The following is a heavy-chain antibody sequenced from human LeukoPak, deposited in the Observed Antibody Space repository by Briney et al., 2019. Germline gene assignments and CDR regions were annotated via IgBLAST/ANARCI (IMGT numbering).Heavy chain of an antibody. CDR3: ATSAPEGNYYYFGMDV. Sequence: ASLKLSCKVSGYTLTELSMHWVRHAPGKGLEWRGGFDPETGETIYAQKCQATVTRTQDTSTDTAYMELSSLRSEDTAVYYCATSAPEGNYYYFGMDVWGQGTTVTVSS. V-gene: IGHV1-24*01. J-gene: IGHJ6*02. CDR1: GYTLTELS. CDR2: FDPETGET.